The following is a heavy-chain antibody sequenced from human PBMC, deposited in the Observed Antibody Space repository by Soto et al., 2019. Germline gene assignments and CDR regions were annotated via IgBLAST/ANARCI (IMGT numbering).Heavy chain of an antibody. CDR2: ISGSGGST. Sequence: GGSLRLSCAASGFTFSSYPMSWVRQAPGKGLEWVSAISGSGGSTYYADSVKGRFTISRDNSKNTLYLQMNSLRAEDTAVYYCAKDPVRQLVPKPLLPYYFDYWGQGTLVTVSS. CDR1: GFTFSSYP. V-gene: IGHV3-23*01. CDR3: AKDPVRQLVPKPLLPYYFDY. D-gene: IGHD6-6*01. J-gene: IGHJ4*02.